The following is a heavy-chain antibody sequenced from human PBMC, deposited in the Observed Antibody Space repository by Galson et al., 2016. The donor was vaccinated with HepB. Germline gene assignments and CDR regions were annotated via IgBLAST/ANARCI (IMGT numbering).Heavy chain of an antibody. CDR1: GFTFTGYY. Sequence: SVKVSCKASGFTFTGYYMHWVRQAPGQGLQWMGWINPKSGDTNYAQKFQGRVTMTRDTSISTAYMELSRLRSDDTAVYYCSRGSDYYYYAMDLWGKGTTVTASS. CDR2: INPKSGDT. J-gene: IGHJ6*04. V-gene: IGHV1-2*02. CDR3: SRGSDYYYYAMDL.